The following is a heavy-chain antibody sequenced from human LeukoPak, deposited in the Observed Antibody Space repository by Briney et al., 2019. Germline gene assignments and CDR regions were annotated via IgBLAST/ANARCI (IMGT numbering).Heavy chain of an antibody. V-gene: IGHV3-21*01. CDR1: GFTFSSYS. CDR3: ARDAIREMPHMPDIVVVVAAPLDY. J-gene: IGHJ4*02. D-gene: IGHD2-15*01. CDR2: ISSSSSYI. Sequence: GGSLRLSCAASGFTFSSYSMNWVRQAPGKGLEWVSSISSSSSYIYYADSVKGRFTISRDNAKNSLYLQMNSLRAEDTAVYYCARDAIREMPHMPDIVVVVAAPLDYWGQGTLVTVSS.